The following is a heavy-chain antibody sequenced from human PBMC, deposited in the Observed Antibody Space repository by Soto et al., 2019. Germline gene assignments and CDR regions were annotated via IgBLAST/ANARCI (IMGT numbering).Heavy chain of an antibody. J-gene: IGHJ4*02. CDR3: ARVASYYDYVWGSYRPPYYFDY. Sequence: SETLSLTCTVSGGSISSYYWSWIRQPPGKGLEWIGYIYYSGSTNYNPSLKSRVTISVDTSKNQFSLKLSSVTAADTAVYYCARVASYYDYVWGSYRPPYYFDYWGQGTLVTVSS. CDR1: GGSISSYY. D-gene: IGHD3-16*02. V-gene: IGHV4-59*01. CDR2: IYYSGST.